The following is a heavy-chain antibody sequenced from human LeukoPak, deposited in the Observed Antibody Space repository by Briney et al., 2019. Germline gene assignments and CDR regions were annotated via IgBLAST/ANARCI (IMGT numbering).Heavy chain of an antibody. J-gene: IGHJ4*02. V-gene: IGHV1-2*06. CDR2: INPNSGGT. Sequence: ASVKVSCKASGYTFTGYYMHWVRQAPGQGLEWMGRINPNSGGTNYAQKFQGRVTKTRDTSISTAYMELSRLRSDDTAVYYCARDRDYYDSSGYYYAYWGQGTLVTVSS. CDR1: GYTFTGYY. CDR3: ARDRDYYDSSGYYYAY. D-gene: IGHD3-22*01.